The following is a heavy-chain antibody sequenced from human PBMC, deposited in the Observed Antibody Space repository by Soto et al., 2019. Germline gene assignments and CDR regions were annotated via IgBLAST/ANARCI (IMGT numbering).Heavy chain of an antibody. CDR1: GYTLTSYA. Sequence: ASVKVSGTPSGYTLTSYAIHCVRQAPGQRLERMGWINAGNGNTKYSQKFQGRVTITRDTSASTAYMELSSLRSEDTAVYYCATAIADDAFDIWGRGTMVTVSS. D-gene: IGHD2-2*01. CDR2: INAGNGNT. CDR3: ATAIADDAFDI. V-gene: IGHV1-3*01. J-gene: IGHJ3*02.